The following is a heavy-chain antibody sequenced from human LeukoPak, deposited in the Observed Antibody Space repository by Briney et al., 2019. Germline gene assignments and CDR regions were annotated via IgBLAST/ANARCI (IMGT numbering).Heavy chain of an antibody. CDR1: GFTFSDYY. CDR2: ISSSSSYT. J-gene: IGHJ5*02. CDR3: ARYCSGGSCYVNWFDP. V-gene: IGHV3-11*06. Sequence: GGSLRLSCAASGFTFSDYYMSWIRQAPGKGLEWVSHISSSSSYTNYADSVKGRFTISRDNAKNSLYLQMNSLRAEDTAVYYCARYCSGGSCYVNWFDPWGQGTLVTVSS. D-gene: IGHD2-15*01.